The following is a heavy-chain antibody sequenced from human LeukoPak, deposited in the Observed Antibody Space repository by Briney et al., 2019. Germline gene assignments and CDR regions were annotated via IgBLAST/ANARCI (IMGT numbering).Heavy chain of an antibody. D-gene: IGHD3-22*01. J-gene: IGHJ4*02. CDR2: INHSGST. CDR3: ARAPAADSSGYLGYFDY. Sequence: SETLSLTCAVYGGSFSGYYWSWIRQPPGKGLEWIGEINHSGSTNYNPSLKSRVTISVDTSKNQFSLKLSSVTAADTAVYYCARAPAADSSGYLGYFDYWGQGTLVTVSS. V-gene: IGHV4-34*01. CDR1: GGSFSGYY.